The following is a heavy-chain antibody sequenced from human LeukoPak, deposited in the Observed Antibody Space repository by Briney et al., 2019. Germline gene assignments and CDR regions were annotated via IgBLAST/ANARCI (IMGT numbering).Heavy chain of an antibody. Sequence: GGSLRLSCTASQFTFSSYWMNWVRQAPGKGLEWVANINQDGREKNYVDSVKGRFTISRDNAKDSLYLQMNSLRAGDTAVYYCARYASPLEGMDVWGQGTTDAVSS. CDR2: INQDGREK. V-gene: IGHV3-7*04. CDR1: QFTFSSYW. CDR3: ARYASPLEGMDV. J-gene: IGHJ6*02.